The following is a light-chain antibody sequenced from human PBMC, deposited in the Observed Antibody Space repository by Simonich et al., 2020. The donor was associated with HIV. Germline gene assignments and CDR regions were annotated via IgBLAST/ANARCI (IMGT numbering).Light chain of an antibody. CDR3: QLRSNWPPT. V-gene: IGKV3-11*01. CDR2: GAS. J-gene: IGKJ1*01. CDR1: QSVSSN. Sequence: EIVMTQSPATLSVSPGERATPSCRTSQSVSSNLAWFQQKPGQAPRLLLHGASNRATGIPARFSGSGSGTNFTLTISSLEPEAFAVYYCQLRSNWPPTFGQGTKVEIK.